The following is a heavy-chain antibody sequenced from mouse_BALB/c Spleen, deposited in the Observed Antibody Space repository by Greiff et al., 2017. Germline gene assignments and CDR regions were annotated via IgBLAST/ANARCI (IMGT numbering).Heavy chain of an antibody. CDR1: GFDFSRYW. CDR2: INPDSSTI. V-gene: IGHV4-1*02. D-gene: IGHD1-1*01. J-gene: IGHJ1*01. Sequence: EVKLMESGGGLVQPGGSLKLSCAASGFDFSRYWMSWVRQAPGKGLEWIGEINPDSSTINYTPSLKDKFIISRDNAKNTLYLQMSKVRSEDTALYYCARHYYGSRNWYFDVWGAGTTVTVSS. CDR3: ARHYYGSRNWYFDV.